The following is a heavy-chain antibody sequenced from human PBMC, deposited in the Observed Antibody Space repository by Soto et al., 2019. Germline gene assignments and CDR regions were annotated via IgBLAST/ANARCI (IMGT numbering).Heavy chain of an antibody. V-gene: IGHV3-72*01. D-gene: IGHD6-19*01. CDR2: TRNKANSYTT. J-gene: IGHJ3*02. CDR3: ARVYSGGGYDAFDI. Sequence: EVQLVESGGGLVQPGGSLRLSCAASGFTFSDHYMDWVRQAPGKGLEWVGRTRNKANSYTTEYAASVKGRFTISRDDSKNALYLQMNSLKTEDTAVYYCARVYSGGGYDAFDIWGQGTMVTVSS. CDR1: GFTFSDHY.